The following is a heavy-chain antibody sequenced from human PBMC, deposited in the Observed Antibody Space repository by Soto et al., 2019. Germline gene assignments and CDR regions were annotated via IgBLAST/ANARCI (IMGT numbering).Heavy chain of an antibody. CDR2: INQDGSEK. J-gene: IGHJ4*02. Sequence: VQLLESGGGLVQPGGSLRLSCAASGFTFSSYAMSWVRQAPGKGLEWVANINQDGSEKYYVDSVRGRFIISRDNAENSLYLQMNSLRAEDTALYYCARDGVAAGLYLDNWGQGTLVTVSS. D-gene: IGHD2-15*01. CDR3: ARDGVAAGLYLDN. V-gene: IGHV3-7*01. CDR1: GFTFSSYA.